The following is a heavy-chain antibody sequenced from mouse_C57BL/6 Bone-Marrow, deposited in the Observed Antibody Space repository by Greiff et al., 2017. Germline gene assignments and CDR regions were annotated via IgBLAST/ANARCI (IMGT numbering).Heavy chain of an antibody. CDR2: INPGSGGT. Sequence: QVQLQQSGAELVRPGTSVKVSCKASGYAFTNYLIEWVKQRPGQGLEWIGVINPGSGGTNYNEKFKGKATLTADKSSSTAYMQLSSLTSEDSAVYFCARPITSYYAMDYWGQGTSVTVSS. V-gene: IGHV1-54*01. J-gene: IGHJ4*01. D-gene: IGHD1-3*01. CDR3: ARPITSYYAMDY. CDR1: GYAFTNYL.